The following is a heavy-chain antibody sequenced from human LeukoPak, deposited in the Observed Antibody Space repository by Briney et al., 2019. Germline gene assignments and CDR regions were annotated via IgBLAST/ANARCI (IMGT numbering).Heavy chain of an antibody. D-gene: IGHD1-1*01. J-gene: IGHJ4*02. CDR1: GFTFSNYA. CDR3: VRRAYNWGFFDY. V-gene: IGHV3-23*01. Sequence: GGSLRLSCAASGFTFSNYAMNWVRQAPGKGLEWVSTLSGSGDGTSYADSVKGRFTISRDNSKNTLYLQMNSLIAEDTAVYYCVRRAYNWGFFDYWGQGTLVTVSS. CDR2: LSGSGDGT.